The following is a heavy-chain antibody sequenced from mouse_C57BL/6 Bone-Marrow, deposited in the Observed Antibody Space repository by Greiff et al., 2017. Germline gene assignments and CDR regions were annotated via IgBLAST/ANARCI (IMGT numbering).Heavy chain of an antibody. V-gene: IGHV5-17*01. Sequence: DVMLVESGGGLVKPGGSLKLSCAASGFTFSDYGMHWVRQAPEKGLEWVAYISSGSSTIYYADTVKGRFTISRDNAKNTLFLQMTSLRSEDTAMYYCARPDYGSSPWFAYWGQGTLVTVSA. CDR3: ARPDYGSSPWFAY. CDR2: ISSGSSTI. J-gene: IGHJ3*01. CDR1: GFTFSDYG. D-gene: IGHD1-1*01.